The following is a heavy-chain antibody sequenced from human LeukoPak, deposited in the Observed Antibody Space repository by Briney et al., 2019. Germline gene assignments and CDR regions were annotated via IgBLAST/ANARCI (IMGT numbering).Heavy chain of an antibody. CDR3: ARDQGAYYYYMDV. CDR1: GFTFSSYW. CDR2: IKQDGSEK. Sequence: PGGSLRLSCAASGFTFSSYWMSWVRQAPGKGLEWVANIKQDGSEKYYVDSVKGRFTISRDNAKNSLYLQMNSLRAEDTAVYYCARDQGAYYYYMDVWGKGTTVTVSS. J-gene: IGHJ6*03. V-gene: IGHV3-7*01.